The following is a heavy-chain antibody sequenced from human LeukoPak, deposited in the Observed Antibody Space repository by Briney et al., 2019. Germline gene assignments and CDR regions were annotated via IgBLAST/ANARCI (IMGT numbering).Heavy chain of an antibody. V-gene: IGHV1-69*05. J-gene: IGHJ4*02. Sequence: SVKVSCKASGGTFSSYAISWVRQAPGQGLEWMGRIIPIFGTANYAQKFQGRVTITTDESTSTAYMELGSLRSEDTAVYYCASYSSGWYRGLYFDYWGQGTLVTVSS. D-gene: IGHD6-19*01. CDR1: GGTFSSYA. CDR3: ASYSSGWYRGLYFDY. CDR2: IIPIFGTA.